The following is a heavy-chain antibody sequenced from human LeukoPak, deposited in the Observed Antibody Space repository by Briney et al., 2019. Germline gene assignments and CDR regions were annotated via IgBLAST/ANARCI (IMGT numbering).Heavy chain of an antibody. CDR3: ARDPIGSRWPYYFDF. Sequence: ASVKVSCKASGYTFTTYAMHWVRQAPGQRLEWMGRINAGNGNTKYSQKFQARVTITRDTSASTAYMELSSLGSEDTAVYYCARDPIGSRWPYYFDFWGQGTLVTVSS. CDR1: GYTFTTYA. D-gene: IGHD6-13*01. CDR2: INAGNGNT. V-gene: IGHV1-3*01. J-gene: IGHJ4*02.